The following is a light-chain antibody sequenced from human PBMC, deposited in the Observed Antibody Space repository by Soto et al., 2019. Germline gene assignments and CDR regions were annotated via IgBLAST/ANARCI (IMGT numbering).Light chain of an antibody. V-gene: IGLV2-8*01. CDR3: SSYAGGNTWV. CDR1: SSDVGGYNF. J-gene: IGLJ3*02. CDR2: EVS. Sequence: QSALTQPPSASGSPGQSVTISCTGTSSDVGGYNFVSWYQHHPGKAPKFMIYEVSKRPSGVPDRFSGYKSDSTASLTVSGLQAEDEADYYCSSYAGGNTWVFGGGTKLTVL.